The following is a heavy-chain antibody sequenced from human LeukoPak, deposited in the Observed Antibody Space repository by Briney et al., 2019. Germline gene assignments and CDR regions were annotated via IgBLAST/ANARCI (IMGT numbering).Heavy chain of an antibody. CDR3: TTVLSSNRYNLCDY. CDR2: INHSGST. Sequence: SSETLSLTCAVYGGSFSGYYWNWIRQPPGKGLEWIGEINHSGSTNYNPSLKSRVTLSVDTSKNQFSLKLNSVTAADTAVYYCTTVLSSNRYNLCDYWGQGTLVTVCS. CDR1: GGSFSGYY. D-gene: IGHD6-13*01. V-gene: IGHV4-34*01. J-gene: IGHJ4*02.